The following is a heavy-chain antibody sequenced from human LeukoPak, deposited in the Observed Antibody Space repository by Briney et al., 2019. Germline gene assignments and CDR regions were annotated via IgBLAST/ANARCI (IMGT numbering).Heavy chain of an antibody. V-gene: IGHV4-39*07. J-gene: IGHJ3*02. D-gene: IGHD4-23*01. CDR3: ARRRGVTVDAFDI. CDR2: IYYSRST. Sequence: SETLSLTCTVSGGSISSSSYYWGWIRQPPGKGLEWIGSIYYSRSTYYNPSLKSPVTITVDTSKYQFSLKLSSVTAADTAVYYCARRRGVTVDAFDIWGQGTMVTVSS. CDR1: GGSISSSSYY.